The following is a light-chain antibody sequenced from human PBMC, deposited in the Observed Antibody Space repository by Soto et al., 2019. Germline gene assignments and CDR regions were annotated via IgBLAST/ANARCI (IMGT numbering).Light chain of an antibody. V-gene: IGKV3-11*01. Sequence: EIVLTHSPATLSLSPGERATLSCRASQSVSSYLAWYQQKPGQAPRLLIYDASNRATGIPARFSGSGSGTDFTLTISSLEPEDFAVYYCQQRSNWLTFGGGTKVDI. CDR3: QQRSNWLT. CDR2: DAS. CDR1: QSVSSY. J-gene: IGKJ4*01.